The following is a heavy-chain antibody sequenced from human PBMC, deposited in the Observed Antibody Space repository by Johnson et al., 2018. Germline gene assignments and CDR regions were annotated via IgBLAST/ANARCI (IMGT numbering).Heavy chain of an antibody. CDR2: ISSSSSYI. CDR3: ARVVGNQPAFDI. Sequence: VQLVQSGGGLVKPGGSLRLSCAASGFTFSSYSMNWVRQAPGKGLEWVSSISSSSSYIYYADSVKGRFTISRDHAKNSLYLQMNSVRAEDTAGYYCARVVGNQPAFDIWGQGTMVTVSS. D-gene: IGHD1-14*01. J-gene: IGHJ3*02. CDR1: GFTFSSYS. V-gene: IGHV3-21*01.